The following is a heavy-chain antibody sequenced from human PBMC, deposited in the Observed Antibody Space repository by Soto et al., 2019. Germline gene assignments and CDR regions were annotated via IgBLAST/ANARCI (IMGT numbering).Heavy chain of an antibody. Sequence: EVQLVESGGGLVKHGGSLRLCCAASGFTFSSYSMNWVRQAPGKGLEWVSSISSSSSYIYYADSVKGRFTISRDNAKNSRYLQMNSLRAEDTAVYYCARDLGITGTASLRYYYYGMDVWRQGTTVTVSS. V-gene: IGHV3-21*01. J-gene: IGHJ6*02. CDR1: GFTFSSYS. CDR3: ARDLGITGTASLRYYYYGMDV. D-gene: IGHD1-7*01. CDR2: ISSSSSYI.